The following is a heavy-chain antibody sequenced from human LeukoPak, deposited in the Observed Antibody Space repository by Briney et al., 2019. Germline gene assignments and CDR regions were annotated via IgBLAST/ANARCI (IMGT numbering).Heavy chain of an antibody. J-gene: IGHJ5*02. D-gene: IGHD5-12*01. CDR3: ARDAGNSGYGCDL. CDR2: ITASGTAM. Sequence: GGSLRLPCAASGFTFSSYSMNWVRQAPGKGLEWVSHITASGTAMFYADSVKGRFTISRDNARNSLCLQMNNLRGEDTAIYYCARDAGNSGYGCDLWGQGTLVTVSS. CDR1: GFTFSSYS. V-gene: IGHV3-48*01.